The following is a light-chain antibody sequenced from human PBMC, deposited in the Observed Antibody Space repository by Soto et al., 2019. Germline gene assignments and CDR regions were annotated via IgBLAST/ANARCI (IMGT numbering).Light chain of an antibody. CDR2: QVR. Sequence: QPVLTQPASVSGSPGQSITISCTGTSSDVGGYTYVSWYQQYPGKAPQLMIYQVRYRPSGVSTRFSGSKSGNTASLTISGLQAEDEADYYCSSYSSTNTPDVFGTGTKLTVL. V-gene: IGLV2-14*01. J-gene: IGLJ1*01. CDR1: SSDVGGYTY. CDR3: SSYSSTNTPDV.